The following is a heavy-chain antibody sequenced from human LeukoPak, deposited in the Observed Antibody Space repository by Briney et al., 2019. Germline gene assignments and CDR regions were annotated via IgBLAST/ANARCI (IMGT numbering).Heavy chain of an antibody. CDR1: GFTFSSYS. D-gene: IGHD2-2*01. V-gene: IGHV3-21*01. Sequence: GGSLRLSCAASGFTFSSYSMNWVRQAPGKGLEWVLSISSSSSYIYYGDSVRGRFTISRDNAKNSLYLQMNSLRAEDTAVYYCAREGSVVVPAAGMDVWGQGTTVTVSS. CDR2: ISSSSSYI. J-gene: IGHJ6*02. CDR3: AREGSVVVPAAGMDV.